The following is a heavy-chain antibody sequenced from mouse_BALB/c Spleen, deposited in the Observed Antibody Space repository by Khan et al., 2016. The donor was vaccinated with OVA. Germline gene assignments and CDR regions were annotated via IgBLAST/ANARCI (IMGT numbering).Heavy chain of an antibody. CDR3: ARRGLRWDFDY. CDR2: INPTTVYT. Sequence: LQESGAELAKPGASVKMSCKASGYTFTSYWINWVKQRPGQGLEWIGYINPTTVYTDYNQKFKDKATLTADKSSSTAYMQLSNLTSEDSAVYYCARRGLRWDFDYWGQGTTLTVSS. J-gene: IGHJ2*01. CDR1: GYTFTSYW. V-gene: IGHV1-7*01. D-gene: IGHD1-1*01.